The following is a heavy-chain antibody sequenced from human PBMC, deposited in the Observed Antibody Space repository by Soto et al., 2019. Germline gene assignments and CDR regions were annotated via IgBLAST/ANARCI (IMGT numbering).Heavy chain of an antibody. CDR1: GFTFRSYG. CDR2: ISSSSSYI. Sequence: GGSQRLSCAASGFTFRSYGRNWVRQAPGKGLEWVSSISSSSSYIYYADSVKGRFTISRDNAKNSLYLQMNSLRAEDTAVYYCIAVVPAAHYYYYGMDVWGQGTTVTVSS. J-gene: IGHJ6*02. V-gene: IGHV3-21*01. CDR3: IAVVPAAHYYYYGMDV. D-gene: IGHD2-2*01.